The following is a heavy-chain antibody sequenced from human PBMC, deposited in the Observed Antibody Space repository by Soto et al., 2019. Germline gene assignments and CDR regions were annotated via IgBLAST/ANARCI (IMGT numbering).Heavy chain of an antibody. Sequence: SETLSLTCTVSGGSISSGGYYWSWIRQHPGKGLEWIGYIYYSGSTYYNPSLKSRVTISVDTSKNQFSLKLSSVTAADTAVYYCARDSDYGGNSTSWGQGTLVTVPS. J-gene: IGHJ4*02. CDR3: ARDSDYGGNSTS. V-gene: IGHV4-31*03. CDR1: GGSISSGGYY. D-gene: IGHD4-17*01. CDR2: IYYSGST.